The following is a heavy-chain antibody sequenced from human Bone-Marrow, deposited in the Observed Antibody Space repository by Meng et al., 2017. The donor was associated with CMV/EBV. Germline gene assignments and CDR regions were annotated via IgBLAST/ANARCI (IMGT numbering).Heavy chain of an antibody. CDR1: GGSFSGYY. J-gene: IGHJ4*02. CDR2: INHSGST. V-gene: IGHV4-34*01. Sequence: LSLTCAVYGGSFSGYYWSWIRQPPGKGLEWIGEINHSGSTNYNPSLKSRVTISVDTSKNQFSLKLSSVTAADTAVYYCARGARGFDYWGQGTLVTVSS. CDR3: ARGARGFDY. D-gene: IGHD6-6*01.